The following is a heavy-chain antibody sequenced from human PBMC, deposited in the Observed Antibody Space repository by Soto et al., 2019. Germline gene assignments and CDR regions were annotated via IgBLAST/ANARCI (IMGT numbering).Heavy chain of an antibody. CDR3: AKDLGWRYCSSTSCYQFRWFDP. CDR2: ISYDGSNK. V-gene: IGHV3-30*18. D-gene: IGHD2-2*01. Sequence: QVQLVESGGGVVQPGRSLRLSCAASGFTFSSYGMHWVRQAPGKGLEWVAVISYDGSNKYYADSVKGRFTISRDNSKNTLYLQMNSLRAEDTAVYYCAKDLGWRYCSSTSCYQFRWFDPWGQGTLVTVSS. J-gene: IGHJ5*02. CDR1: GFTFSSYG.